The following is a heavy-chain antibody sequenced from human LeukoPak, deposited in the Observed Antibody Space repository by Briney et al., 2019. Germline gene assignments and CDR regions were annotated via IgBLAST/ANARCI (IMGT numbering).Heavy chain of an antibody. CDR3: ARGLAVAGIYYFDY. D-gene: IGHD6-19*01. V-gene: IGHV4-59*12. CDR1: GGSISSYY. CDR2: IYYSGST. Sequence: SETLSLTCTVSGGSISSYYWSWIRQPPGKGLEWIGYIYYSGSTYYNPSLKSRVTISVDTSKNQFSLKLSSVTAADTAVYYCARGLAVAGIYYFDYWGQGTLGTVSS. J-gene: IGHJ4*02.